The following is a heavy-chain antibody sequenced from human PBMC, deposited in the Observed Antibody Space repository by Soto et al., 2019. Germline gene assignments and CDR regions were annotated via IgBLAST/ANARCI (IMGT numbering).Heavy chain of an antibody. CDR1: GFSLSTSGVG. CDR3: AHSWVQDHGDDPIFDY. CDR2: IYWDDDK. J-gene: IGHJ4*02. Sequence: QITLKESGPTLVKPTQTLTLTCTFSGFSLSTSGVGVGWIRQPPGKALEWLALIYWDDDKRYSPSLKSRLTITKDTSKNQVVLTMTNMDPVDTATYYCAHSWVQDHGDDPIFDYWGQGTLVTVSS. V-gene: IGHV2-5*02. D-gene: IGHD4-17*01.